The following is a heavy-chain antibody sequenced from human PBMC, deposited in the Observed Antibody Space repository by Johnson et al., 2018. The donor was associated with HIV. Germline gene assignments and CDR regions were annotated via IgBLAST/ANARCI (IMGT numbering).Heavy chain of an antibody. CDR2: IYSGGST. V-gene: IGHV3-53*01. Sequence: VQLVESGGGVVQPGTSLRLSCAASGFTVSSNYMSWVRQAPGKGLEWVSVIYSGGSTYYADSVKGRFTISRDNSKNTLYLQMNSLRAEDTAVYYCARDQGGYSGYDDDAFDIWGQGTMVTVSS. CDR1: GFTVSSNY. CDR3: ARDQGGYSGYDDDAFDI. J-gene: IGHJ3*02. D-gene: IGHD5-12*01.